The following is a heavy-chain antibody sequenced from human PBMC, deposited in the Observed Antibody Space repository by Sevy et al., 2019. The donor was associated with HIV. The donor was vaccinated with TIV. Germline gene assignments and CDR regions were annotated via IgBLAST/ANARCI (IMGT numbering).Heavy chain of an antibody. J-gene: IGHJ4*02. V-gene: IGHV3-23*01. CDR1: GFTFSKYS. Sequence: GGSLRLYCAASGFTFSKYSMSWVRQPPGKGLEWVSTFSFGCGRINYADSVKGRFTISRDDSKNTLFLQMNSLRAEDTATYFCAREGCTQPHDYWGQGTLVTVSS. CDR2: FSFGCGRI. CDR3: AREGCTQPHDY. D-gene: IGHD2-8*01.